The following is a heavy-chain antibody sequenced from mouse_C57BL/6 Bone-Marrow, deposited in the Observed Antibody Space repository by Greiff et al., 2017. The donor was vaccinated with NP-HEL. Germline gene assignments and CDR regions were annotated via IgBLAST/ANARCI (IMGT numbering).Heavy chain of an antibody. CDR2: IYPRSGNT. J-gene: IGHJ1*03. CDR1: GYTFTSYG. V-gene: IGHV1-81*01. D-gene: IGHD2-1*01. Sequence: VQLQESGAELARPGASVKLSCKASGYTFTSYGISWVKQRTGQGLEWIGEIYPRSGNTYYNEKFKGKATLTADKSSSTAYMELRSLTSEDSAVYVCARRGYGKGYFDVWGTGTTVTVSS. CDR3: ARRGYGKGYFDV.